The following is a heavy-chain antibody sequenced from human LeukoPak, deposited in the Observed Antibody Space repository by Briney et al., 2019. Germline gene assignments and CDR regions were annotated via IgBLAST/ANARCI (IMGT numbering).Heavy chain of an antibody. CDR2: ISWYSGSI. Sequence: GGSLRLSCAASGFTFDDYAMHWVRQAPGKGLEWVSGISWYSGSIGYADSVKGRFTISRDNAKNSLYLQMNSLRAEDTAVYYCARERAVTTVTNYYYYGMDVWGQGTTVTVSS. CDR1: GFTFDDYA. J-gene: IGHJ6*02. D-gene: IGHD4-17*01. CDR3: ARERAVTTVTNYYYYGMDV. V-gene: IGHV3-9*01.